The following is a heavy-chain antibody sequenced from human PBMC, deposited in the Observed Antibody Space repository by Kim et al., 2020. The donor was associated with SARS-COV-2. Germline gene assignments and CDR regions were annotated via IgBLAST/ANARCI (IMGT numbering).Heavy chain of an antibody. V-gene: IGHV3-73*01. Sequence: GGSLRLSCAASGFTFSGSAMHWVRQASGKGLEWVGRIRSKANSYATAYAASVKGRFTISRDDSKNTAYLQMNNLKTEDTAVYYCTSVLGTTLAFGDAFEIWGQGTMVTVSS. J-gene: IGHJ3*02. CDR2: IRSKANSYAT. D-gene: IGHD1-1*01. CDR3: TSVLGTTLAFGDAFEI. CDR1: GFTFSGSA.